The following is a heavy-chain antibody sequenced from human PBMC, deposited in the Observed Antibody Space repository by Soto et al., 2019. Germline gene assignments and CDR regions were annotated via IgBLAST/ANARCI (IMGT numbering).Heavy chain of an antibody. CDR3: AKRGSLVGEYDFRSFDV. CDR2: SHQSGST. CDR1: GASISSYF. J-gene: IGHJ3*01. Sequence: QVQLQESGPGLVKPSETASLTCTVSGASISSYFWSWIRQSPGKGLEWIGDSHQSGSTNYSPSPRTRLTLSLNTSKNQIALRLNAVTAADTAVYYCAKRGSLVGEYDFRSFDVWGRGTMVTVSS. V-gene: IGHV4-59*01. D-gene: IGHD3-16*01.